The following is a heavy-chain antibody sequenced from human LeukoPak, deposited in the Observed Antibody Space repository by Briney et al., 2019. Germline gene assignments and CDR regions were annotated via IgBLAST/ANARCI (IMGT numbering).Heavy chain of an antibody. J-gene: IGHJ6*03. CDR2: IIPIFGTA. D-gene: IGHD2-2*01. V-gene: IGHV1-69*05. CDR1: GGTFSSYA. Sequence: GASVKVSCKASGGTFSSYAISWVRQAPGQGLEWMGGIIPIFGTANYAQKFQGRVAITTDESTSTAYMELSSLRSEDTAVYYCARSSDEAYYYYMDVWGKGTTVTVSS. CDR3: ARSSDEAYYYYMDV.